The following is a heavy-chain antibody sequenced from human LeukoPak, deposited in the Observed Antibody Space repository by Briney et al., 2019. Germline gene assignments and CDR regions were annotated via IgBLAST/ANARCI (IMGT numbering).Heavy chain of an antibody. D-gene: IGHD3-9*01. CDR1: GFTFSAYY. V-gene: IGHV3-23*01. CDR2: ISGSGATT. CDR3: ARYYDIAQRMDV. Sequence: GGSLRLSCAASGFTFSAYYMSWVRQAPGEGLEWVSGISGSGATTYYGDSVKGRFTISRDNSKNTMYLQMSGVRAEDTAVYYCARYYDIAQRMDVWGQGTTVTVSS. J-gene: IGHJ6*02.